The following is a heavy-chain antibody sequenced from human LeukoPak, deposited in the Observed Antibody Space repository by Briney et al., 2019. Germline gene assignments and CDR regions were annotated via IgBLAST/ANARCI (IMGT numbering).Heavy chain of an antibody. Sequence: ASVKVSCKASGNIFTNYVIHWVRQAPGQNLEWMGWINVGNGNTKSSQNFQGRVTITRDTSASTAYMELSSLRSDDTAVYYCARGLYDSTNYFDPWGQGTLVTVSS. CDR1: GNIFTNYV. CDR2: INVGNGNT. V-gene: IGHV1-3*01. CDR3: ARGLYDSTNYFDP. D-gene: IGHD3-22*01. J-gene: IGHJ5*02.